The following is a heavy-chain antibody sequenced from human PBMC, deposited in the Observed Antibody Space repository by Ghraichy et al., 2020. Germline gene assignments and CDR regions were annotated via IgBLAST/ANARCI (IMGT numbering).Heavy chain of an antibody. CDR2: VNNDGSSA. J-gene: IGHJ4*02. Sequence: GGSLRLSCEASGFAFSSFWMHWVRQDPGKGLMWVSRVNNDGSSAYYADSVKGRFTISRDNAKNTLFLQMNNLTVDDTAVYYCAREAAYSSGWAFDFWGQGNLVTVSS. D-gene: IGHD6-19*01. V-gene: IGHV3-74*01. CDR1: GFAFSSFW. CDR3: AREAAYSSGWAFDF.